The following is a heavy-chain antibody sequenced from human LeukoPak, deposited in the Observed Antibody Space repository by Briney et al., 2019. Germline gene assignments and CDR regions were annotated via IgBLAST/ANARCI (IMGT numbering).Heavy chain of an antibody. V-gene: IGHV3-33*01. D-gene: IGHD6-13*01. CDR1: GFTFSSYG. CDR3: ARENQQLVPHYYGMDV. Sequence: GGSLRLSCAASGFTFSSYGMHWVRQAPGKGLEWVAVIWYDGSNKYYADSVKGRFTIPRDNSKNTLYLQMNSLRAEDTAVYYCARENQQLVPHYYGMDVWGQGTTVTVSS. CDR2: IWYDGSNK. J-gene: IGHJ6*02.